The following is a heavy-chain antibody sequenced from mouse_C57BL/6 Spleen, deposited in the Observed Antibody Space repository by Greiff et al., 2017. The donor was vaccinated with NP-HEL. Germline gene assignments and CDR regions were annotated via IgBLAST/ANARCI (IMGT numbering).Heavy chain of an antibody. Sequence: QVHVKQPGAELVRPGSSVKLSCKASGYTFTSYWMHWVKQRPIQGLEWIGNIDPSDSETHYNQKFKDKATLTVDKSSSTAYMQLSSLTSEDSAVYYCARWGNYGVFAYWGQGTLVTVSA. J-gene: IGHJ3*01. V-gene: IGHV1-52*01. CDR1: GYTFTSYW. CDR2: IDPSDSET. D-gene: IGHD1-1*01. CDR3: ARWGNYGVFAY.